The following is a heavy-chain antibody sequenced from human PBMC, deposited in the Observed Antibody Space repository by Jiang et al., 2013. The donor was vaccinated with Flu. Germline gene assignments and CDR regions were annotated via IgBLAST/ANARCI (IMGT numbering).Heavy chain of an antibody. Sequence: SVSSNSAAWNWIRQSPSRGLEWLGRTYYRSKWYNDYAVSVKSRITINPDTSKNQFSLQLNSVTPEDTAVYYCARDVDYGDYNLLDYWGQGTLVTVSS. J-gene: IGHJ4*02. D-gene: IGHD4-17*01. CDR3: ARDVDYGDYNLLDY. V-gene: IGHV6-1*01. CDR1: SVSSNSAA. CDR2: TYYRSKWYN.